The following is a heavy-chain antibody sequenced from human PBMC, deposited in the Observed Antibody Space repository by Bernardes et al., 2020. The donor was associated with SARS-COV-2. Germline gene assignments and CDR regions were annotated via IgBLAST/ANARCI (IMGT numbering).Heavy chain of an antibody. CDR3: ARDLGAIVVVISFDY. CDR1: GGSFSGYY. D-gene: IGHD3-22*01. Sequence: SETLSLTCAVYGGSFSGYYWSCIRQPPGKGLEWIGEINHSGSTNYNPSLKSRVTISVETSKNQFSLKLSSVTAADTAVYYCARDLGAIVVVISFDYWGQGTLVTVSS. V-gene: IGHV4-34*01. J-gene: IGHJ4*02. CDR2: INHSGST.